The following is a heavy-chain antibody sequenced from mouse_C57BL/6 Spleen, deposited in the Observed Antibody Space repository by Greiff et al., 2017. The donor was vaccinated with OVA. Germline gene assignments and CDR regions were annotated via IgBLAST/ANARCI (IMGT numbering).Heavy chain of an antibody. J-gene: IGHJ4*01. CDR3: AQKGYDYDAMDY. CDR1: GYSFTGYF. Sequence: EVQLVESGPELVKPGDSVKISCKASGYSFTGYFMNWVMQSHGKSLEWIGRINPYNGDTFYNQKFKGKATLTVDKSSSTAHMELRSLTSEDSAVYYCAQKGYDYDAMDYWGQGTSVTVSS. D-gene: IGHD2-10*02. CDR2: INPYNGDT. V-gene: IGHV1-20*01.